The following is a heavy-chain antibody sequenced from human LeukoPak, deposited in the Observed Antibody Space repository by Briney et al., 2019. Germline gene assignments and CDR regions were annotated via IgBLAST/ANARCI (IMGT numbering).Heavy chain of an antibody. V-gene: IGHV4-59*01. CDR2: IYYSGST. D-gene: IGHD1-20*01. CDR1: GGSISSYY. J-gene: IGHJ6*02. CDR3: ATCNWNYGMDV. Sequence: SETRSLTCTVSGGSISSYYWSWIRQPPGKGLEWIGYIYYSGSTNYNPSLKSRVTISVDTSKNQFSLKLSSVTAADTAVYYCATCNWNYGMDVWGQGTTVTVSS.